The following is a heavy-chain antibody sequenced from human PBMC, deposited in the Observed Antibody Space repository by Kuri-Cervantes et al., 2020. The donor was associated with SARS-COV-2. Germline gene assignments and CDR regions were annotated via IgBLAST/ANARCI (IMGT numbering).Heavy chain of an antibody. Sequence: PSVKVSCKASGGTFSSYAISWVRQAPGQGLEWMGGIIPIFGTANYAQKFQGRVTITTDESTSTAYMELSSLRSEDTAVYYCALGYWGSGYPRNYHYMDVWGKGTTVTVSS. J-gene: IGHJ6*03. V-gene: IGHV1-69*05. CDR3: ALGYWGSGYPRNYHYMDV. CDR1: GGTFSSYA. D-gene: IGHD3-22*01. CDR2: IIPIFGTA.